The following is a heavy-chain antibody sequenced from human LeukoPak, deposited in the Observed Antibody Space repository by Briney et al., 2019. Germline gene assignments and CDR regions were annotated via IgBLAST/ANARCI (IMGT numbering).Heavy chain of an antibody. CDR1: GGSISSYY. CDR2: IYYSGST. J-gene: IGHJ4*02. Sequence: SETLSLTCTVSGGSISSYYWSWIRQPPGKGLEWIGYIYYSGSTNYNPSLKSRVTISVDTSKNQFSLKVSSVTGADTAVYYCARHDSRAYYYGTLDYWGQGTLVTVSS. V-gene: IGHV4-59*08. CDR3: ARHDSRAYYYGTLDY. D-gene: IGHD3-22*01.